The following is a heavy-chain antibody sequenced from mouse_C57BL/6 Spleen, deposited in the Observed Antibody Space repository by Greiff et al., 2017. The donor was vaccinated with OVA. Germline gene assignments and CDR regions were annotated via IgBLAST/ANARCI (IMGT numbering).Heavy chain of an antibody. J-gene: IGHJ2*01. D-gene: IGHD3-3*01. CDR3: ARLGAGRLFDY. Sequence: QVQLQQPGAELVRPGSSVKLSCKASGYTFTSYWMHWVKQRPIQGLEWIGNIDPSDSETHYNQKFKDKATLTVDKSSSTAYMQLSSLTSEDSAVYYCARLGAGRLFDYWGQGTTLTVSS. CDR2: IDPSDSET. V-gene: IGHV1-52*01. CDR1: GYTFTSYW.